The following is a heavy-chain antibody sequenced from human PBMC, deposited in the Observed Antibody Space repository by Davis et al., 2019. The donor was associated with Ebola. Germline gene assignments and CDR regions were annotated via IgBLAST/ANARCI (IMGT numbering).Heavy chain of an antibody. Sequence: ASVKVSCKASGYTFTRYFMHWVRQAPGQGLEWMGIINPNDGSTRYAQKFQGRVTMTRDTSTSTVYMEPSSLRSEDTAVYYCWVTNYFDYWGQGTLVTVSS. J-gene: IGHJ4*02. D-gene: IGHD4-17*01. CDR1: GYTFTRYF. CDR3: WVTNYFDY. V-gene: IGHV1-46*01. CDR2: INPNDGST.